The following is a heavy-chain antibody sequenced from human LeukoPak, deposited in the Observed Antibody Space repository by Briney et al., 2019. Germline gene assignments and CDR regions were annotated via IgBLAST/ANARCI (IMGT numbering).Heavy chain of an antibody. CDR3: ARGPIIDGDYAAYYYGMDV. V-gene: IGHV4-34*01. CDR2: INHSGST. D-gene: IGHD4-17*01. J-gene: IGHJ6*02. Sequence: SETLSLTCAVYGGSFSGYYWSWIRQPPGKGLEWIGEINHSGSTNYNPSLKGRVTISVDTSKNQFSLKLSSVTAADTAVYYCARGPIIDGDYAAYYYGMDVWGQGTTVTVSS. CDR1: GGSFSGYY.